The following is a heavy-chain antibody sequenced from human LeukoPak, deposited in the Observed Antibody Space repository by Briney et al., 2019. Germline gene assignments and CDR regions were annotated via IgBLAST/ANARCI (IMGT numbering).Heavy chain of an antibody. Sequence: SETLSLTCTVSGGSISSSSYYGGWIRQPPGKGLEWIGSIYYSGSTYYNPSLNTRFTISVDTSKTQFSLKLSSVTAADTAVYYCASSGFEYSHGLNWFDPWGQETLVTVSS. V-gene: IGHV4-39*07. CDR1: GGSISSSSYY. CDR3: ASSGFEYSHGLNWFDP. CDR2: IYYSGST. D-gene: IGHD5-18*01. J-gene: IGHJ5*02.